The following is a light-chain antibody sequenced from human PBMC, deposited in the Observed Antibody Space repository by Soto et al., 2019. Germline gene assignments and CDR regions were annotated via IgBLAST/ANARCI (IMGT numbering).Light chain of an antibody. J-gene: IGKJ1*01. Sequence: EVVLTQSPATLSLSPGDTATLSCRASQSLTFTYVGWPLAWYQQRPGQAPRLLVYGASTRAAGIADRFSGSGSGRDFTLTISRLEPEDFAVYYCQQYGSSPQTFGQGTKVEIK. CDR1: QSLTFTY. CDR3: QQYGSSPQT. CDR2: GAS. V-gene: IGKV3-20*01.